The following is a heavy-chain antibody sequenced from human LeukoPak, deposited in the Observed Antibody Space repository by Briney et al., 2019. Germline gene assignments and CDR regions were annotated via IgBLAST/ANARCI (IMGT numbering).Heavy chain of an antibody. CDR2: IKHSGGST. D-gene: IGHD6-13*01. CDR3: ARDFSWSVDY. V-gene: IGHV1-46*02. CDR1: GDILNSYH. Sequence: ASVKVSCTASGDILNSYHIHWVRQAPGQGLEWMGIIKHSGGSTTYAQKFQGRLTMTRDTSTGTVNMELSSLTSEDTAVYYCARDFSWSVDYWGQGALVAVSS. J-gene: IGHJ4*02.